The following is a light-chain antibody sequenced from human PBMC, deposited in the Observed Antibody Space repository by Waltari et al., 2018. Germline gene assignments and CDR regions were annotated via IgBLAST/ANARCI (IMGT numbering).Light chain of an antibody. CDR3: SSYGDTLV. CDR2: DVS. J-gene: IGLJ2*01. Sequence: VSCDRQHPGKAPKLLIDDVSERPSGVRERFSDSKSGNTASLTISGRQAEDEADYHCSSYGDTLVFGGGTKLTVL. V-gene: IGLV2-11*03.